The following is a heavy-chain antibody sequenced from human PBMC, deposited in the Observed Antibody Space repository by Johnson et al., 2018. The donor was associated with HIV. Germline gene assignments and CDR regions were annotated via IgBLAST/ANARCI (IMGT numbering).Heavy chain of an antibody. V-gene: IGHV3-30-3*01. CDR1: GFTFSSYA. Sequence: QVQLVESGGGLVQPGGSLRLSCAASGFTFSSYAMHWVRQAPGKGLEWVAVISYDGSNKYYADSVKGRFTISRDNSKNTLYLQMNSLRAEDTAVYYCAKGRGDYNIDAFDISGQGTMVTVSS. D-gene: IGHD4-17*01. CDR2: ISYDGSNK. CDR3: AKGRGDYNIDAFDI. J-gene: IGHJ3*02.